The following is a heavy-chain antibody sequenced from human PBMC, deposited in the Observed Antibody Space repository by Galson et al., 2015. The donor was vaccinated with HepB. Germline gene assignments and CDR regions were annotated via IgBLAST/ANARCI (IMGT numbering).Heavy chain of an antibody. CDR3: AKDSYNWYYFDY. Sequence: SLRLSCAASGFTFSSYAMSWVRQAPGRGLEWVSAISGSGGSTYYADSVKGRFTISRDNSKNTLYLQMNSLRAENTAVYYCAKDSYNWYYFDYWGQGTLVTVSS. CDR2: ISGSGGST. D-gene: IGHD1-1*01. V-gene: IGHV3-23*01. J-gene: IGHJ4*02. CDR1: GFTFSSYA.